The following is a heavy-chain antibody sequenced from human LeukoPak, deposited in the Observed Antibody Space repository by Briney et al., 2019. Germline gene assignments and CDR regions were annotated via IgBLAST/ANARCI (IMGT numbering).Heavy chain of an antibody. J-gene: IGHJ3*02. V-gene: IGHV3-53*01. CDR3: ARVGFGSAFDI. Sequence: GGSLRLSCAASGFTVSSNYMSWVRQAPGKGLEWVSVIYSGGSTYYADSVKGRFTISRDNSKSTLYLQMNSLRAEDTAVYYCARVGFGSAFDIWGQGTMVTVSS. CDR1: GFTVSSNY. D-gene: IGHD3-16*01. CDR2: IYSGGST.